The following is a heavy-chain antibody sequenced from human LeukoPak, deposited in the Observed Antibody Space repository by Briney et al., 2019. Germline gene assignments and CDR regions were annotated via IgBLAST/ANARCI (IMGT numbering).Heavy chain of an antibody. CDR2: ISSSSSYI. D-gene: IGHD4-11*01. Sequence: AGGSLRLSYAASGFTFSSYSMNWVRQAPGKGLEWVSSISSSSSYIYYADSVKGRFTISRDNAKNSLYLQMNSLRAEDTAVYYCARDRLYDYSNLYDYWGQGTLVTVSS. J-gene: IGHJ4*02. CDR3: ARDRLYDYSNLYDY. CDR1: GFTFSSYS. V-gene: IGHV3-21*01.